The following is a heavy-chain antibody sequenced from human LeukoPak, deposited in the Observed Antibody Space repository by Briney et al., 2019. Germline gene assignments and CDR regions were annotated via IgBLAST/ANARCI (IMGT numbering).Heavy chain of an antibody. V-gene: IGHV3-30*18. CDR2: ISYDGSNK. CDR1: GFTFSSYG. J-gene: IGHJ6*02. CDR3: VKELLWLGELLSCGMDV. Sequence: GGSLRLSCAASGFTFSSYGMHWVRQAPGKGLEWVAVISYDGSNKYYADSVKGRFTISRDNSKNTLYLQMNSLRAEDTAVYYCVKELLWLGELLSCGMDVWGQGTRVTVPS. D-gene: IGHD3-10*01.